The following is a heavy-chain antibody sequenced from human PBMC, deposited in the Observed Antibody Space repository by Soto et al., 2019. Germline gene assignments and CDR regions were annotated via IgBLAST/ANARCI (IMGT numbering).Heavy chain of an antibody. CDR2: IIPIFGTA. Sequence: SVKVSCKASGGTFSSYAISWVRQAPGQGLEWMGGIIPIFGTANYAQKFQGRVTITADESTSTAYMELSSLRSEDTAVYYCARKGTYYYYGMDVWGQGTTVTVSS. CDR1: GGTFSSYA. D-gene: IGHD1-1*01. J-gene: IGHJ6*02. CDR3: ARKGTYYYYGMDV. V-gene: IGHV1-69*13.